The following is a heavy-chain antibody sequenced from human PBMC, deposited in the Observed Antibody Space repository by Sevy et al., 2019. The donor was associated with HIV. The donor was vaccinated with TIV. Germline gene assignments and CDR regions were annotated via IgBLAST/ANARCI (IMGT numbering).Heavy chain of an antibody. D-gene: IGHD3-22*01. V-gene: IGHV3-23*01. CDR2: ISGRDTGT. CDR3: AKDTIVVVGEALDV. CDR1: GFTFSNYA. J-gene: IGHJ3*01. Sequence: GGSLRLSCAVSGFTFSNYAMSWVRQAPGKGLEGVSAISGRDTGTFYAASVKGRFTISRDNSKNTLYLQMNSLRAEDTALYYCAKDTIVVVGEALDVWGRGTMVTVSS.